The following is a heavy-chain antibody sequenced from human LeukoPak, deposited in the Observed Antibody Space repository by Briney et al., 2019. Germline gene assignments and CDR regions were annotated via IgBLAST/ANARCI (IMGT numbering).Heavy chain of an antibody. Sequence: SETLSLTCAVYGESFSGYYWSWIRQPPGKGLEWIGEINHSGSTNYNPSLKSRVTISVDTSKNQFSLKLSSVTAADTAVYYCARGKGLLWFGELFGQYNWFDPWGQGTLVTVSS. CDR2: INHSGST. CDR3: ARGKGLLWFGELFGQYNWFDP. D-gene: IGHD3-10*01. CDR1: GESFSGYY. V-gene: IGHV4-34*01. J-gene: IGHJ5*02.